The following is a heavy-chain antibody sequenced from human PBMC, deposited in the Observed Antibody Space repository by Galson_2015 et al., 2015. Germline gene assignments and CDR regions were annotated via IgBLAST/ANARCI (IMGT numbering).Heavy chain of an antibody. J-gene: IGHJ2*01. V-gene: IGHV3-23*01. Sequence: SLRLSCAASGFTFSSYAMSWVRQAPGKGLEWVSAISGSGGSTYYADSVKGRFTISRDNSKNTLYLQMNSLRAENTAVYYCARGLWFGELLFPQEYPAGGVFPNWYFDLWGRGPLDPVPS. CDR1: GFTFSSYA. CDR3: ARGLWFGELLFPQEYPAGGVFPNWYFDL. D-gene: IGHD3-10*01. CDR2: ISGSGGST.